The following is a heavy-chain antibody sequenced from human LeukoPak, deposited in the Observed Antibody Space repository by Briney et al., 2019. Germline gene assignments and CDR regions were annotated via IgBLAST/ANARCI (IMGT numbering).Heavy chain of an antibody. Sequence: PGGSLRLSCAASGFTFSSYWMHWVRQAPGKGLVWVSRINIDGNTSNYADSVKGRFTISRDNAKNAVYPQMNSLRVEDTAVYYCARASALATPPFAYWGQGTLVTVSS. CDR2: INIDGNTS. CDR1: GFTFSSYW. D-gene: IGHD5-12*01. CDR3: ARASALATPPFAY. J-gene: IGHJ4*02. V-gene: IGHV3-74*01.